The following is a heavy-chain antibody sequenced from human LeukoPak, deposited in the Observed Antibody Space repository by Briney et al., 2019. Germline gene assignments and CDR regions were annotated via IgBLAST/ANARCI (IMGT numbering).Heavy chain of an antibody. CDR3: ARGDDTAIFDY. CDR2: MNPNSGNT. V-gene: IGHV1-8*02. Sequence: ASVKVSCKASGYTFTGYYMHWVRQATGQGLEWMGWMNPNSGNTGYAQKFQGRVTMTRNTSISTAYMELSSLRSEDTAVYYCARGDDTAIFDYWGQGTLVTVSS. D-gene: IGHD5-18*01. CDR1: GYTFTGYY. J-gene: IGHJ4*02.